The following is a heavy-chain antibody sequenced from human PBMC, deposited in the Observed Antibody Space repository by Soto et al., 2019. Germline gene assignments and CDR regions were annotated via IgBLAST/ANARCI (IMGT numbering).Heavy chain of an antibody. Sequence: SETLSLTCTVSGGSISSGGYYWSWIRQHPGKGLEWIGYIYYSGSTYYNPSLKSRVTISVDTSKNQFSLKLSSVTAADTAVYYCARNYYGSGSYYNPYYYYGMDVWGQGTTVTVS. CDR1: GGSISSGGYY. CDR3: ARNYYGSGSYYNPYYYYGMDV. D-gene: IGHD3-10*01. V-gene: IGHV4-31*03. J-gene: IGHJ6*02. CDR2: IYYSGST.